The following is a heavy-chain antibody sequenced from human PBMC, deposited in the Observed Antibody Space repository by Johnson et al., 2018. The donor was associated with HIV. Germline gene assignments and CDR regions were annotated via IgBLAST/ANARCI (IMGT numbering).Heavy chain of an antibody. CDR3: ASWGPYDILTGYDAFDS. CDR1: GFTFSDYY. CDR2: ISSSGSTI. J-gene: IGHJ3*02. D-gene: IGHD3-9*01. Sequence: QVQLVESGGGVVQPGRSLRLSCAASGFTFSDYYMSWIRQAPGKGLEWVSYISSSGSTIYYADSVKGRFTISRDNAKNSLYLQMNSLRAEDMAVYYCASWGPYDILTGYDAFDSCGQGTMVTVSS. V-gene: IGHV3-11*04.